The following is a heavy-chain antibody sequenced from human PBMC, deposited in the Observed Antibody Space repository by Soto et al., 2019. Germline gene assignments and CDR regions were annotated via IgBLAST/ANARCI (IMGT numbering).Heavy chain of an antibody. J-gene: IGHJ4*02. CDR1: GFTFSNYV. Sequence: EVQLLESGGGLVQPGGSLRLSCAASGFTFSNYVLGWVRQAPGKGLEWVSSISASGGSTYYADSVKGRFTISRDNSKNTLYLQMNSLRAEDTAVYYCAREGRPLDYFDYWGQGTLVTVSS. V-gene: IGHV3-23*01. CDR3: AREGRPLDYFDY. CDR2: ISASGGST.